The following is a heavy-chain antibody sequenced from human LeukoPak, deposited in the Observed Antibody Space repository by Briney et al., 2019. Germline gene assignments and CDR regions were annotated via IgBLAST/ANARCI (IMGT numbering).Heavy chain of an antibody. Sequence: PSETLSLTCTVSGYSISSGYYWGWIRQPPEKGLEWIGSIYYGGSTYYNPSLKSRVTISVDMSKNLFSLKLNSVTAADTAVYYCARGFRGYFDYDAFDIWGQGTMVSVSS. CDR1: GYSISSGYY. CDR2: IYYGGST. D-gene: IGHD3-9*01. J-gene: IGHJ3*02. CDR3: ARGFRGYFDYDAFDI. V-gene: IGHV4-38-2*02.